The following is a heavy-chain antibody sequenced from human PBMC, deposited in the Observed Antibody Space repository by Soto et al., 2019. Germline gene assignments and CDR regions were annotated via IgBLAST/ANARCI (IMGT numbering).Heavy chain of an antibody. J-gene: IGHJ4*02. Sequence: QVQLVQSGAEVKESGASVKVSCKASGYTFTGYYIHWVRQAPGQGLEWVGEISPKSGGTRYAQKVPGRGTLDKDTVITTVYMELSNLSPDDTAVYYCGRGRSGELVVFYWGQGTLVTVHS. CDR3: GRGRSGELVVFY. V-gene: IGHV1-2*02. CDR1: GYTFTGYY. D-gene: IGHD1-7*01. CDR2: ISPKSGGT.